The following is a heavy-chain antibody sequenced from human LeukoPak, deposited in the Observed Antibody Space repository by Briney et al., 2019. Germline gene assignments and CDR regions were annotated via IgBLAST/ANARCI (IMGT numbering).Heavy chain of an antibody. J-gene: IGHJ4*02. CDR3: SRENGAFSPFGY. CDR2: ISLTGLT. CDR1: GXSISNTNW. V-gene: IGHV4-4*02. D-gene: IGHD2-8*01. Sequence: KASGTLSLTCGVSGXSISNTNWWSWVRQPPGQGLEWIGEISLTGLTHYNPSLESRVTVSLDKSKNQLSLNLTSVTAADTAVYYCSRENGAFSPFGYWGQGTLVTVSS.